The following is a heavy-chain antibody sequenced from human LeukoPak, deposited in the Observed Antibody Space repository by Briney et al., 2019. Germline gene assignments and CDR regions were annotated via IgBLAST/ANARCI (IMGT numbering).Heavy chain of an antibody. J-gene: IGHJ3*02. D-gene: IGHD1-26*01. CDR3: AKISSPWSPRDAFDI. V-gene: IGHV6-1*01. Sequence: SQTLSLTCALSGDSVSSSSASWKWLRQSPSRGLEWLGRTYYRSKLYSDYAVSVKSRITINPDTSKNQFSLQLNSVTPEDTAVYFCAKISSPWSPRDAFDIWGQGTIVTVSS. CDR2: TYYRSKLYS. CDR1: GDSVSSSSAS.